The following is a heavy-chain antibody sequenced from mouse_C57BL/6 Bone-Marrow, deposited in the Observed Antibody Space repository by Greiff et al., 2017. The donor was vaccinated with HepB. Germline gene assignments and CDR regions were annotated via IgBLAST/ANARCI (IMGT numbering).Heavy chain of an antibody. CDR3: ASNDYDERGFDY. CDR2: ISYDGSN. Sequence: ESGPGLVKPSQSLSLTCSVTGYSITSGYYWNWIRQFPGNKLEWMGYISYDGSNNYNPSLKNRISITRDTSKNQFFLKLNSVTTEDTATYYCASNDYDERGFDYWGQGTTLTVSS. J-gene: IGHJ2*01. V-gene: IGHV3-6*01. CDR1: GYSITSGYY. D-gene: IGHD2-4*01.